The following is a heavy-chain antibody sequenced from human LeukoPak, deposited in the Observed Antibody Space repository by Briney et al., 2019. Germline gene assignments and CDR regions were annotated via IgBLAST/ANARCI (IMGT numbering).Heavy chain of an antibody. CDR1: GGSISSGSYY. J-gene: IGHJ6*03. V-gene: IGHV4-61*02. CDR2: IYTSGST. Sequence: SETLSLTCTVSGGSISSGSYYWSWIRQPAGKGLEWIGRIYTSGSTNYNPSLKSRVTISVDTSKNQFSLKLSSVTAADTAVYYCARVAARYCGSTSCFPTPRYYYYYMDVWGKGTTVTVSS. D-gene: IGHD2-2*01. CDR3: ARVAARYCGSTSCFPTPRYYYYYMDV.